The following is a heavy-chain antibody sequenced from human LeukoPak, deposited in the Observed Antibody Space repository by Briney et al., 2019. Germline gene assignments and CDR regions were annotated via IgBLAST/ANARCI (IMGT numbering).Heavy chain of an antibody. CDR1: GFTFSSYE. J-gene: IGHJ4*02. D-gene: IGHD2-2*01. V-gene: IGHV3-48*03. CDR2: ISSSGSTI. Sequence: GGSLRLSCAASGFTFSSYEMNWVRQAPGKGLEWVSYISSSGSTIYYADSVKGRFTISRDNAKNSLYLQMNSLRAEDTAVYYCATHIVVVPAAMDRSYFDYWGQGTLVTVSS. CDR3: ATHIVVVPAAMDRSYFDY.